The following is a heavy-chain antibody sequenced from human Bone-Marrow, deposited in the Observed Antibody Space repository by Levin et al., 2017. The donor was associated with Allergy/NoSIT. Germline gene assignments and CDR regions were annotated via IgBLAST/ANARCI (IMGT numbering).Heavy chain of an antibody. CDR1: GFTFTDYY. CDR2: ISPAASSI. CDR3: ATYFPDYYYFGS. D-gene: IGHD4-11*01. J-gene: IGHJ4*02. V-gene: IGHV3-11*04. Sequence: PGGSLRLSCAASGFTFTDYYMSWVRQAPGKGLEWISYISPAASSIVYADSVKGRFTISRDNAKSSLFLQINSLRAEDTAVYYCATYFPDYYYFGSWGQGALVTVSS.